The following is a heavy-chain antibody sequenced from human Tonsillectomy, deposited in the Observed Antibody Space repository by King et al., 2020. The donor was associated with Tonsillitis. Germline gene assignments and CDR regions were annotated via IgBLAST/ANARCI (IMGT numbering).Heavy chain of an antibody. D-gene: IGHD3-9*01. Sequence: VQLVESGGGLVHPGRSLRLSCTASGFTFDNYAMHWARQSPGKGLEWVSGISWNSGSMGYADPVKGRFTISRDNAKNSLYLQINSLRPEDTALYYCAKGTYDLLTGNMDVWGKGTTVTVSS. J-gene: IGHJ6*03. CDR2: ISWNSGSM. CDR3: AKGTYDLLTGNMDV. CDR1: GFTFDNYA. V-gene: IGHV3-9*01.